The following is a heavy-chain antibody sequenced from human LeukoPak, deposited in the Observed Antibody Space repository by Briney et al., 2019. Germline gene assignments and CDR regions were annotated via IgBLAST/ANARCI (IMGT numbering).Heavy chain of an antibody. CDR1: GGSFSGYY. V-gene: IGHV4-34*01. J-gene: IGHJ6*03. CDR3: ARQGTYYGSGSYRVTKETRRYYMDV. CDR2: INHSGST. D-gene: IGHD3-10*01. Sequence: PSETLSLNCAVYGGSFSGYYWSWIRQPPGKGLEWIGEINHSGSTNYNPSLKSRVTISVDTSKNQFSLKLSSVTAADTAVYYCARQGTYYGSGSYRVTKETRRYYMDVWGKGTTVTVSS.